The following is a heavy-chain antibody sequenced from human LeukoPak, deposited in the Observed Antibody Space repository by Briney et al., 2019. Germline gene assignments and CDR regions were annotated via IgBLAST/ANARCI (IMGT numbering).Heavy chain of an antibody. CDR2: ISSSSYI. V-gene: IGHV3-21*01. CDR1: GFTFSSYS. J-gene: IGHJ3*02. Sequence: PGGSLRLSCAASGFTFSSYSMNWVRQAPGKGLEWVSSISSSSYIYYADSVKGRFTISRDNAKNSLYLQMNSLRAEDTAVYYCARDLYGYCGGDCLGGAFDIWGQGTMVTVSS. D-gene: IGHD2-21*02. CDR3: ARDLYGYCGGDCLGGAFDI.